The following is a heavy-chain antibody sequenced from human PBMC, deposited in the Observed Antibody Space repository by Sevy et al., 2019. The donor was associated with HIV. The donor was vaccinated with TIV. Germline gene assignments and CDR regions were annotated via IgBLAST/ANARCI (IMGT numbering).Heavy chain of an antibody. D-gene: IGHD1-1*01. Sequence: GGSLRLSCAASGFTFSSYSMNWVRQAPGKGLEWVSYISSSSSTIYYADSVKGRLIIARDNAKKSLYLQMNSLSAEDTAVYYCAKQLELENYYYYYMDVWGKGTTVTVSS. CDR1: GFTFSSYS. CDR2: ISSSSSTI. V-gene: IGHV3-48*01. J-gene: IGHJ6*03. CDR3: AKQLELENYYYYYMDV.